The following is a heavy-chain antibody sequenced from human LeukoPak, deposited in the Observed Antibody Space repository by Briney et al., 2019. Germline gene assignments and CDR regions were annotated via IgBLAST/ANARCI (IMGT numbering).Heavy chain of an antibody. J-gene: IGHJ6*02. CDR1: GDSISSYY. Sequence: PSESLSLTWTVSGDSISSYYWSWMRQPPGKGLEWIGYIYYSGSTNYNPSLKSRVTISVDTSKNQFSLKLSSVTAADTAVYYCARAAPYYYGMDVWGQGTTVTVSS. CDR2: IYYSGST. V-gene: IGHV4-59*12. CDR3: ARAAPYYYGMDV.